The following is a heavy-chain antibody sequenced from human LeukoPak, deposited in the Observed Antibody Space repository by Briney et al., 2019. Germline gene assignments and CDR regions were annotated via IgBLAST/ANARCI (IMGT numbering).Heavy chain of an antibody. Sequence: PGGSLRLSCASSGFISSPYAMSWVRQAPGKGLEWVAGIAGGDDRFYADSVKGRFSVSRDNSKNTVDLQMNSLRVEDTAVYYCAKDYVXXDXXWDFD. J-gene: IGHJ4*01. CDR3: AKDYVXXDXXWDFD. CDR2: IAGGDDR. V-gene: IGHV3-23*01. D-gene: IGHD3-10*02. CDR1: GFISSPYA.